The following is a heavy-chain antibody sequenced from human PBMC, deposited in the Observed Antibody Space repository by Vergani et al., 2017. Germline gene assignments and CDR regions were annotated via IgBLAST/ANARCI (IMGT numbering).Heavy chain of an antibody. J-gene: IGHJ4*02. CDR1: GDSVISTDYH. V-gene: IGHV4-39*01. CDR2: MDYSGST. Sequence: QVPLQESGPGLVKPSETLSLTCTVSGDSVISTDYHWGWIRQPPGKGLEWIGSMDYSGSTSYNPSLESRISISFETPKNQFSLRLTSVTAADTAVYCCASKRGACRAAYCHSYDFWGPGTLVGVSS. CDR3: ASKRGACRAAYCHSYDF. D-gene: IGHD2-15*01.